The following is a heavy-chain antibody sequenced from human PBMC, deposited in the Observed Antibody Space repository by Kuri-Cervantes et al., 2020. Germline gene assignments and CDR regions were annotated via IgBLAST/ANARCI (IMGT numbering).Heavy chain of an antibody. Sequence: GEYLKISCVASGFSFSHYWMSWVRQAPGKGLEWVGRIKSKTDGGTTDYAAHVKGRFTISRDDSKNTLYLQMNSLKTEDTAVYYCTTSMTTKEGELLIPDYWGQGTLVTVSS. CDR3: TTSMTTKEGELLIPDY. D-gene: IGHD1-26*01. CDR1: GFSFSHYW. CDR2: IKSKTDGGTT. J-gene: IGHJ4*02. V-gene: IGHV3-15*01.